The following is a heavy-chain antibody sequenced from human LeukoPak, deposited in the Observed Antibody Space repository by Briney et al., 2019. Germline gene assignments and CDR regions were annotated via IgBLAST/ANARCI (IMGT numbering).Heavy chain of an antibody. J-gene: IGHJ4*02. CDR2: IYPGDSGT. Sequence: GESLKISCKGSGYSFTSYWIGWVRQMPGKGLEWMGIIYPGDSGTRYSPSLQGQVTISVDTSIGTAYLQWSSLKASDTAIYYCARQNDFRLDYWGQGTPVTVSS. CDR3: ARQNDFRLDY. D-gene: IGHD3-3*01. CDR1: GYSFTSYW. V-gene: IGHV5-51*01.